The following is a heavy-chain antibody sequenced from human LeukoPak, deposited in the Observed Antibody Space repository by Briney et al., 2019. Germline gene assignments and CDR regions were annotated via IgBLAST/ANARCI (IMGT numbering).Heavy chain of an antibody. J-gene: IGHJ5*02. CDR1: GGTFISYA. V-gene: IGHV1-69*04. CDR2: IIPIFGIA. CDR3: AREPGDFNWFDR. D-gene: IGHD2-2*01. Sequence: GSSVKVSCKASGGTFISYAISWVRQAPGQGLEWMGRIIPIFGIANYAQKFQGRVTITADKSTSTAYMVLSSLRSEDTAVYYCAREPGDFNWFDRWGQGTLVTVSS.